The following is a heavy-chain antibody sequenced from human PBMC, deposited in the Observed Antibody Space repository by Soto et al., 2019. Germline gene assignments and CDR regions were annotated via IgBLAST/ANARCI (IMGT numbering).Heavy chain of an antibody. CDR2: IYYSGSP. V-gene: IGHV4-31*03. CDR3: AMTVLGYDSPHHNRFDP. CDR1: GDSISRGGHN. Sequence: SETLSLTCTVAGDSISRGGHNWSWNSQHPGKGLAWLGYIYYSGSPYYNPSLKSRVTISVDTSKNQFSLKLRSVTAADTAVYYCAMTVLGYDSPHHNRFDPWGQGPLVTV. D-gene: IGHD5-12*01. J-gene: IGHJ5*02.